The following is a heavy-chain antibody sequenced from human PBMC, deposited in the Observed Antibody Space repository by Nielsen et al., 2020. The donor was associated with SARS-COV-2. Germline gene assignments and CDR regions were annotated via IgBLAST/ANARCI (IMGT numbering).Heavy chain of an antibody. V-gene: IGHV1-58*01. CDR3: AFRGCSGGSCHGWFDP. CDR1: GFTFTSSA. Sequence: SVKVSCKASGFTFTSSAVQWVRQARGQRLEWIGWIVVGSGNTNYAQKFQERVTITRDMSTSTAYMELSSLRSEDTAVYYCAFRGCSGGSCHGWFDPWGQGTLVTVSS. D-gene: IGHD2-15*01. CDR2: IVVGSGNT. J-gene: IGHJ5*02.